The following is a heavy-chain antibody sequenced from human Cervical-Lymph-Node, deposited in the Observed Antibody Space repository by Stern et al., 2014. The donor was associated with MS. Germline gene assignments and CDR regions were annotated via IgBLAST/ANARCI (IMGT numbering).Heavy chain of an antibody. CDR1: GYTFTSHY. D-gene: IGHD3/OR15-3a*01. J-gene: IGHJ4*02. V-gene: IGHV1-46*01. Sequence: VQLVESGAEVKKPGASVKVSCKASGYTFTSHYMHWVRQAPGQGLEWVGIINPSGDTASYAQKLQGRVTMTRATSTTTLYMELSSLRSEDTAVYYWASGTGSKRPAGNYWGQGTLVTVSS. CDR3: ASGTGSKRPAGNY. CDR2: INPSGDTA.